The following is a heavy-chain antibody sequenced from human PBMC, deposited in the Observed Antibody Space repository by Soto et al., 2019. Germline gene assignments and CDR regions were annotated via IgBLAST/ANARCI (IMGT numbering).Heavy chain of an antibody. D-gene: IGHD5-18*01. J-gene: IGHJ6*02. Sequence: SETLSLTCAVSGGSISSSNWCSWVRQPPGKGLEWIGEIYHSGSTNYNPSLKSRVTISVDKSKNQFSLKLSSVTAADTAVYYCARDSAPIQLWSMYYYGMDVRGQGTTVTVSS. CDR3: ARDSAPIQLWSMYYYGMDV. CDR2: IYHSGST. V-gene: IGHV4-4*02. CDR1: GGSISSSNW.